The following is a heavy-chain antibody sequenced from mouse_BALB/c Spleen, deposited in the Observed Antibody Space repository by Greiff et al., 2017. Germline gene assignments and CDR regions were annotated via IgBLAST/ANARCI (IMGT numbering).Heavy chain of an antibody. V-gene: IGHV1-4*02. D-gene: IGHD1-1*01. CDR2: INPSSGYT. Sequence: VQLQQSAAELARPGASVKMSCKASGYTFTSYTMHWVKQRPGQGLEWIGYINPSSGYTEYNQKFKDKTTLTADKSSSTAYMQLSSLTSEDSAVYYCARPGSSYYAMDYWGQGTSVTVSS. CDR3: ARPGSSYYAMDY. J-gene: IGHJ4*01. CDR1: GYTFTSYT.